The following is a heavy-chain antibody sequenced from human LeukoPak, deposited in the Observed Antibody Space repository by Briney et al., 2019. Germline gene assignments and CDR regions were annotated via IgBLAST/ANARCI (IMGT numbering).Heavy chain of an antibody. J-gene: IGHJ1*01. D-gene: IGHD3-16*01. V-gene: IGHV3-74*01. CDR2: INSDETIS. Sequence: GGSLRLSCAASGFTFSSYWMHWVRQVPNQGLMWVSRINSDETISEYVDSVNGRFTISRDNAKNTLYLRMNSLRAEDTAVYFCLYGGYFQHWGQGTLVTVSS. CDR1: GFTFSSYW. CDR3: LYGGYFQH.